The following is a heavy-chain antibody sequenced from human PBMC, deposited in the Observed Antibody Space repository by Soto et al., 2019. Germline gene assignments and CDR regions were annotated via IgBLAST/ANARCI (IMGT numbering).Heavy chain of an antibody. CDR3: VHSSYYGYYYDY. J-gene: IGHJ4*02. V-gene: IGHV2-5*02. CDR1: GFSLSTSPVG. D-gene: IGHD3-10*01. Sequence: QITVKESGPTLVKPTQTLTLTCTFSGFSLSTSPVGVGWIRQPPGKALEWLALTYWDDDKRYSPSLKSRLTITQDTSKSQVVLTMANMNLVDTATYYCVHSSYYGYYYDYWGQGILVTVSS. CDR2: TYWDDDK.